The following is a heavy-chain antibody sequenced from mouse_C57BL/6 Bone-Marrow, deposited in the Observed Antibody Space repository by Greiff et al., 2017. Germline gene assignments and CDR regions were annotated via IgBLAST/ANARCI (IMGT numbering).Heavy chain of an antibody. CDR1: GYTFTDYE. CDR2: IDPETGGT. J-gene: IGHJ2*01. Sequence: VKLMESGAELVRPGASVTLSCKASGYTFTDYEMHWVKQTPVHGLEWIGAIDPETGGTAYNHKFKGKAILTADKSSSTAYMELRSLTSEDSAVYYCTRRGYYWGQGTTLTVSS. CDR3: TRRGYY. V-gene: IGHV1-15*01.